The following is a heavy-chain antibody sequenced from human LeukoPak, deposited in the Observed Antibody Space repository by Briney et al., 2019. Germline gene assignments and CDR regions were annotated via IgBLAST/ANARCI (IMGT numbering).Heavy chain of an antibody. V-gene: IGHV4-39*07. CDR1: GGSISSTIYY. D-gene: IGHD6-19*01. CDR3: ARRSSSGDYFDY. Sequence: SETLSLTCTVSGGSISSTIYYWGWIRQSPWKGLDRIGSIYYSGSTYYNSSLKSRVTMSVDTSTNQFSLKLSSVTAVDTAVYYCARRSSSGDYFDYWGQGTLVTVSS. CDR2: IYYSGST. J-gene: IGHJ4*02.